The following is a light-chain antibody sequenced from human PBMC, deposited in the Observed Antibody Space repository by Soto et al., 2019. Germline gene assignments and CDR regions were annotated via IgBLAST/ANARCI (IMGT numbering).Light chain of an antibody. CDR1: QSVLYSSHNKNY. V-gene: IGKV4-1*01. Sequence: DIVMTQSPDSLAVSLGERATINCKSSQSVLYSSHNKNYLAWYQQKPRQPPKLLIYWASTRESGVPDRFSGSGSGTDFTLTISSLQAEDVAIYYCQQYYNNHPTFGGGTKVDIK. CDR3: QQYYNNHPT. CDR2: WAS. J-gene: IGKJ4*01.